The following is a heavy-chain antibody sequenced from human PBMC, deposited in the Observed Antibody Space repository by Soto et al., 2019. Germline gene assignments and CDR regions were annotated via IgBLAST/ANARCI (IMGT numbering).Heavy chain of an antibody. J-gene: IGHJ5*02. CDR3: AKVRDIAARPSWFGP. CDR2: ISGSGGST. Sequence: TAAGVPCVGHAMGCVLKDPGKGLEWVSAISGSGGSTYYADSVKGRFTISRDNSKNTLYLQMNSLRAEDTAVYYCAKVRDIAARPSWFGPPGQGPLVTVSS. CDR1: GVPCVGHA. D-gene: IGHD6-6*01. V-gene: IGHV3-23*01.